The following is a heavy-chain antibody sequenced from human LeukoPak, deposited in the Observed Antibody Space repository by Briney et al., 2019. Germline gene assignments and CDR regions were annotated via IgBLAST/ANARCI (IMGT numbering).Heavy chain of an antibody. J-gene: IGHJ4*02. CDR1: GGSISSGSYN. CDR3: ARGSEWTHYFDY. CDR2: IYSSGST. D-gene: IGHD3-3*01. V-gene: IGHV4-61*02. Sequence: SQTLSLTCTVSGGSISSGSYNWSWIRQPAGKGLEWIGRIYSSGSTNYNPSLKSRVTISVDTSKNQFSLKLSSVTATDTAVYYCARGSEWTHYFDYWGQGALVTVSS.